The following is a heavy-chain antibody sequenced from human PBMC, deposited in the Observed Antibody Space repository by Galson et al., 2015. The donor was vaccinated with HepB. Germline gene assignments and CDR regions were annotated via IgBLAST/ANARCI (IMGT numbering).Heavy chain of an antibody. D-gene: IGHD4-17*01. J-gene: IGHJ6*02. V-gene: IGHV3-15*01. CDR1: GFTFSNAW. CDR2: IKSKTDGGTT. Sequence: SLRLSCAASGFTFSNAWMSWVRQAPGKGLEWVGRIKSKTDGGTTDYAAPVKGRFTISSDDSKNTLYLQMNSLKTEDTAVYYCTTDNPVTTRGYYGMDVWGQGTTVTVSS. CDR3: TTDNPVTTRGYYGMDV.